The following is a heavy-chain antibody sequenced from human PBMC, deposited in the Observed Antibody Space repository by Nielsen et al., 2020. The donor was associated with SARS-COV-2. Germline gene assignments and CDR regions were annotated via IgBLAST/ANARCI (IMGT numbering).Heavy chain of an antibody. D-gene: IGHD6-19*01. CDR2: ISSSSSTI. CDR3: ARDGSGRQKTYYYYYYMDV. CDR1: GFTFSSHS. V-gene: IGHV3-48*02. Sequence: GESLKISCAASGFTFSSHSMNWVRQAPGKGLEWVSYISSSSSTIYYADSVKGRFTISRDNAKNSLYLQMNSLRDEDTAVYYCARDGSGRQKTYYYYYYMDVWGKGTTVTVSS. J-gene: IGHJ6*03.